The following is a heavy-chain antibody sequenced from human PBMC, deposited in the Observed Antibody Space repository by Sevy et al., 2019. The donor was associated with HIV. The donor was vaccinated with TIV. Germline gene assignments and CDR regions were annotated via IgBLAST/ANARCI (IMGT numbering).Heavy chain of an antibody. CDR1: GDSVSSNSAA. CDR3: AREGAPPAPGTALYYYYGMDV. D-gene: IGHD1-1*01. CDR2: TYYRSKWYN. J-gene: IGHJ6*02. V-gene: IGHV6-1*01. Sequence: SQTLSLTCAISGDSVSSNSAAWNWIRQSPSRGLEWLGRTYYRSKWYNDYAVSVKSRITINPDTSKNQFSLQLNSVTPEDSAVYYCAREGAPPAPGTALYYYYGMDVWGQGTTVTVSS.